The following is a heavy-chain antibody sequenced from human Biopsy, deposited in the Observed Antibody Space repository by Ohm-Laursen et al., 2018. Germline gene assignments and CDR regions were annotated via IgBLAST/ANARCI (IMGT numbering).Heavy chain of an antibody. D-gene: IGHD3-16*01. J-gene: IGHJ3*02. Sequence: SLRLSCAAPGFTFSSYGMSWVRQAPGKGLEWVSAITDSGGSTFYADSVKDRFTISRDNSKSTLYLQMNSLRADDTAVYYCARSLSGDYVYDAFDIWGQGTMVTVSS. CDR1: GFTFSSYG. CDR3: ARSLSGDYVYDAFDI. CDR2: ITDSGGST. V-gene: IGHV3-23*01.